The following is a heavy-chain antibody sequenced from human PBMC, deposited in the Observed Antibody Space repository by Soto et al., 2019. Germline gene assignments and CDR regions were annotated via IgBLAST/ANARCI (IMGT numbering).Heavy chain of an antibody. J-gene: IGHJ3*02. CDR3: AREVVVVVAATPMGAFDI. V-gene: IGHV3-66*01. CDR1: GFTVSSNY. Sequence: EVQLVESGGGLVQPGGSLRLSCAASGFTVSSNYMSWVRQAPGKGLEWVSVIYSGGSTYYADSVKGRFTISRDNSKNTLYLQMNSLRAEDTAVYYCAREVVVVVAATPMGAFDIWGQGTMVTVSS. CDR2: IYSGGST. D-gene: IGHD2-15*01.